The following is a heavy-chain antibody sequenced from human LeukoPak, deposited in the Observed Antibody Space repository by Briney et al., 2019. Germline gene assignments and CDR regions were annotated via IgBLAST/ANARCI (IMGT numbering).Heavy chain of an antibody. Sequence: SETLSLTCAVYGGSFSGYYWSWIRQPPGKGLEWIGEINHSGSTNCNPSLKSRVTISVDTSKNQFSLKLSSVTAADTAVYYCARGVPDDYVWGSYRKTRGYYFDYWGQGTLVTVSS. J-gene: IGHJ4*02. CDR3: ARGVPDDYVWGSYRKTRGYYFDY. CDR2: INHSGST. CDR1: GGSFSGYY. V-gene: IGHV4-34*01. D-gene: IGHD3-16*02.